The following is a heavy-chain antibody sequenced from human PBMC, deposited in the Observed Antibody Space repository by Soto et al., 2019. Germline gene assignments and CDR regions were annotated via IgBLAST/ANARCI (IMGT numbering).Heavy chain of an antibody. CDR2: IWYDGSNK. D-gene: IGHD3-22*01. CDR1: GFTFSSYG. Sequence: QVQLVESGGGVVQPGRSLRLSCAASGFTFSSYGMHWVRQAPGKGLEWVAVIWYDGSNKYYADSVKGRCPISRDKSKNXXYXQXXRLRAEDTAVYYCARDYYDSSGYWTNYYYYYGMDVWGQGTTVTVSS. CDR3: ARDYYDSSGYWTNYYYYYGMDV. V-gene: IGHV3-33*01. J-gene: IGHJ6*02.